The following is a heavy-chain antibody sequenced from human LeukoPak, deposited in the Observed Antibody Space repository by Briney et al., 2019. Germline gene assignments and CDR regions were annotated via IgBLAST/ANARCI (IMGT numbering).Heavy chain of an antibody. CDR2: IWYDGSNK. CDR3: ARWVAATGFDY. CDR1: GFTFSSYG. D-gene: IGHD2-15*01. Sequence: GRSLRLSCAASGFTFSSYGMNWVRQAPGKGLEWVAVIWYDGSNKYYADSVKGRFTISRDNSKNTLYLEMDSLRAEDTAVYYCARWVAATGFDYWGQETLVTVSS. J-gene: IGHJ4*02. V-gene: IGHV3-33*01.